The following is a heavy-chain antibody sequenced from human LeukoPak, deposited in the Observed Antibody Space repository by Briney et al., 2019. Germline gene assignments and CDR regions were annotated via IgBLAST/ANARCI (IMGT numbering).Heavy chain of an antibody. CDR2: ISYDGSNK. Sequence: GGSLRLSCAASGFTFSSYAMHWVRQAPGKGLEWVAVISYDGSNKYYADSVKGRFTISRDNSKNTLYLQMNSLRAEDTAVYYCARETHYCSGGSCPGYAFDIWGQGTMVTVSS. J-gene: IGHJ3*02. V-gene: IGHV3-30-3*01. CDR3: ARETHYCSGGSCPGYAFDI. D-gene: IGHD2-15*01. CDR1: GFTFSSYA.